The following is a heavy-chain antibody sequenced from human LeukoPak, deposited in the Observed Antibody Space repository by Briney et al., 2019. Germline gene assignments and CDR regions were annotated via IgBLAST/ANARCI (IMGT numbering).Heavy chain of an antibody. CDR2: INHSGST. CDR3: ARGLRFLEWLPIPRPGWFDP. V-gene: IGHV4-34*01. J-gene: IGHJ5*02. Sequence: SETLSLTCAVYGGSFSGYYWSWIRQPPGKGLEWIGEINHSGSTNYNPSLKSRVTISVDTSKNQFSLKLSSVTAADTAVYYCARGLRFLEWLPIPRPGWFDPWGQGTLVTVSS. D-gene: IGHD3-3*01. CDR1: GGSFSGYY.